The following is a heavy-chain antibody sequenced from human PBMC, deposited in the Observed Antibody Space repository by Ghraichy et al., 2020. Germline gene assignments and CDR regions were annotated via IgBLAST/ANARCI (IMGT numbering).Heavy chain of an antibody. CDR3: ARQEDDFLSVDY. V-gene: IGHV4-39*01. CDR1: GDSISTSSYY. J-gene: IGHJ4*02. D-gene: IGHD3-3*01. CDR2: IYYSGTT. Sequence: SETLSLTCTVSGDSISTSSYYWDWIRQPPGKGLEWIGSIYYSGTTYYNPSLKSRVTISVETSKNQFSLKLSSVAAADTAVYYCARQEDDFLSVDYWGQGTLVTVSS.